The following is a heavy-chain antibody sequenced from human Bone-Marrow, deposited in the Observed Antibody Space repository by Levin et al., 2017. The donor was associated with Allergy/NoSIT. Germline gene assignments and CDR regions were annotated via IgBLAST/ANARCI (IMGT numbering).Heavy chain of an antibody. CDR3: ARGDCYSGSCYGPDWVDP. J-gene: IGHJ5*02. CDR2: INPNSGNT. D-gene: IGHD2-15*01. CDR1: GYTFTSYN. V-gene: IGHV1-8*01. Sequence: ASVKVSCKTSGYTFTSYNVYWVRQATGQGLEWMGYINPNSGNTAYARKFQGRVTMTRNSSITTAYMELSSLRSEDTAMYYCARGDCYSGSCYGPDWVDPWGQGTQVTVSS.